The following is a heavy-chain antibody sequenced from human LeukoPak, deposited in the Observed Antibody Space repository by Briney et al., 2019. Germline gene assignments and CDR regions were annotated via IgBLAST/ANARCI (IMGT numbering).Heavy chain of an antibody. CDR1: GGSFSGYY. CDR2: INHSGST. Sequence: SETLSLTCAVYGGSFSGYYWSWIRQPPGKGLEWIGEINHSGSTNYNPSLKSRVTISVDTSKNQFSLKLSSVTAADTAVYYCATAAGTYYYYGMDVWAKGPRSPSP. D-gene: IGHD6-13*01. J-gene: IGHJ6*02. CDR3: ATAAGTYYYYGMDV. V-gene: IGHV4-34*01.